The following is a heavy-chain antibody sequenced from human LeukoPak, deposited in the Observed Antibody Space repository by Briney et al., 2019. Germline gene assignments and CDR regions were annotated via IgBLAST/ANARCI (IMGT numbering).Heavy chain of an antibody. Sequence: PGRSLRLSCVASGFTFSRYGMHWVRQAPGQGLEWVAIIWYDGSNKYYADSVKGRFTISRDTSKNTLYMQMDSLRAEDTAVYYCASGDTTGYSWDAFNIWGQGTTVTVSS. J-gene: IGHJ3*02. D-gene: IGHD3-22*01. V-gene: IGHV3-33*03. CDR2: IWYDGSNK. CDR1: GFTFSRYG. CDR3: ASGDTTGYSWDAFNI.